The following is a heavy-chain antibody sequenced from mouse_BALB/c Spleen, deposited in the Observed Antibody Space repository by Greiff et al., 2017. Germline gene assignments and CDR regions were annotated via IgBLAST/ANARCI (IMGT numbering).Heavy chain of an antibody. V-gene: IGHV1S41*01. CDR2: IAPGSGST. Sequence: DLVKPGASVKLSCKASGYTFTSYWINWIKQRPGQGLEWIGRIAPGSGSTYYNEMFKGKATLTVDTSSSTAYIQLSSLSSEDSAVYFCANYDDDGGYFDVWGAGTTVTVSS. CDR3: ANYDDDGGYFDV. D-gene: IGHD2-4*01. CDR1: GYTFTSYW. J-gene: IGHJ1*01.